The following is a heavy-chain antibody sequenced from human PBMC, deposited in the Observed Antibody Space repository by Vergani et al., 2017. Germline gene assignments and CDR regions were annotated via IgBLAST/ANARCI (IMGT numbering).Heavy chain of an antibody. V-gene: IGHV4-61*05. CDR3: AMTIWGGYSGFSGRGDAFDI. Sequence: QLQLQESGPGLVKPSETLSLTCTVSGGSISSSSYYWGWIRQPPGKGLEWIGYIYYSGSTNYNPSLKSRVTISVDTSKNQFSLKLSSVTAADTAVYYCAMTIWGGYSGFSGRGDAFDIWGQGTMVTVSS. J-gene: IGHJ3*02. CDR2: IYYSGST. D-gene: IGHD5-12*01. CDR1: GGSISSSSYY.